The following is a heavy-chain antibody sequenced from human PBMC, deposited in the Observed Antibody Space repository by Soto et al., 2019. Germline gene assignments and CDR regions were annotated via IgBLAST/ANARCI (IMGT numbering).Heavy chain of an antibody. J-gene: IGHJ5*02. D-gene: IGHD5-12*01. Sequence: SETLSLTCAVYGGSFSGYYWSWIRQPPGKGLEWIGEINHSGSTNYNPSLKSRVTISVDTSKNQCSLKLSSVTAADTAVYYCARGRDGYNSWGQGTLVTVSS. V-gene: IGHV4-34*01. CDR3: ARGRDGYNS. CDR2: INHSGST. CDR1: GGSFSGYY.